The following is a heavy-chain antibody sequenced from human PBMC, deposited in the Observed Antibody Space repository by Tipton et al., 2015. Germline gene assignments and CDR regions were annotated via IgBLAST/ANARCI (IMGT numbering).Heavy chain of an antibody. J-gene: IGHJ4*02. CDR2: INHRGST. CDR3: ARGNANSSSWHFDF. V-gene: IGHV4-34*01. Sequence: TLSLTCTVSGDSISSYYWSWIRQTPGKGLEWIGEINHRGSTTHNPSLKSRVSMSVDTSKNQISLRMMSVTAADTAVYYCARGNANSSSWHFDFWGQGTKVIVSP. D-gene: IGHD6-13*01. CDR1: GDSISSYY.